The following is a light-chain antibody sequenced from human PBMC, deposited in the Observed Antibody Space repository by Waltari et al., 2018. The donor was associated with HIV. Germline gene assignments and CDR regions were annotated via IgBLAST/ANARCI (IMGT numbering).Light chain of an antibody. V-gene: IGLV2-14*01. Sequence: QSALTQPASVSGSPGQSVTISCTATTSDFGRYNSVSWYQHHPGSLPKVIIYEVTSRPAGVPHRFSGTKSGNTASLTIAGLQAEDEAIYYCSTHTTTDTLIFGGGTKLTVL. CDR2: EVT. J-gene: IGLJ2*01. CDR1: TSDFGRYNS. CDR3: STHTTTDTLI.